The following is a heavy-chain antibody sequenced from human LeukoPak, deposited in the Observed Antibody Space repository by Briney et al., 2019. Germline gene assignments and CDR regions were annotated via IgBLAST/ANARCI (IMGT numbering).Heavy chain of an antibody. Sequence: SETLSLTCAVYGGSFSGNYWSWIRQPPGKGLEWIGEINHSGSTNYNPSLKSRVTISVDTSKNQFSLKLSSVTAADTAVYYCARRHYYDSSWVFDYWGQGTLVTVSS. V-gene: IGHV4-34*01. D-gene: IGHD3-22*01. CDR3: ARRHYYDSSWVFDY. CDR1: GGSFSGNY. CDR2: INHSGST. J-gene: IGHJ4*02.